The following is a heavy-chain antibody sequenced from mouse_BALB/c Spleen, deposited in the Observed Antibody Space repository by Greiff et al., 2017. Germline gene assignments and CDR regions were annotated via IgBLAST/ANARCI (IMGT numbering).Heavy chain of an antibody. CDR1: GYTFTSYW. D-gene: IGHD1-1*01. CDR2: IYPGNSDT. J-gene: IGHJ4*01. V-gene: IGHV1-5*01. Sequence: EVQLQQSGTVLARPGASVKMSCKASGYTFTSYWMHWVKQRPGQGLEWIGAIYPGNSDTSYNQKFKGKAKLTAVTSTSTAYMELSSLTNEDSAVYYCTRCYYGPYYYAMDYWGQGTSVTVSS. CDR3: TRCYYGPYYYAMDY.